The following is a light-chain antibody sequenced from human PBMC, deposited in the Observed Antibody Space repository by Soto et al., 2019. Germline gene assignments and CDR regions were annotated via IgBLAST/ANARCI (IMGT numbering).Light chain of an antibody. CDR3: QQRSNWPLT. CDR1: QSVSSY. Sequence: IVMTQAPSTLSVSPWERATLSFMASQSVSSYLAWYQQKPGQAPRLLIYDSSNRATGIPARFSGSGSGTDFTLTISSLEPEDFAVYYCQQRSNWPLTFGGGTKVDIK. CDR2: DSS. J-gene: IGKJ4*01. V-gene: IGKV3-11*01.